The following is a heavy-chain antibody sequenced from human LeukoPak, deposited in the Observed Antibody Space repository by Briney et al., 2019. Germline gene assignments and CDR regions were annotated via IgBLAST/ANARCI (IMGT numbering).Heavy chain of an antibody. CDR3: ARAYYYGSGSYYWGGY. CDR1: GYRFTSYW. D-gene: IGHD3-10*01. J-gene: IGHJ4*02. V-gene: IGHV5-51*01. CDR2: IYPGDSDT. Sequence: GESLKISCKGSGYRFTSYWIGWVRQMPGKGLEWMGIIYPGDSDTRYSPSFQGQVTISADKSISTAYLQWSSLKASDTAMYYCARAYYYGSGSYYWGGYWGQGTLVTVSS.